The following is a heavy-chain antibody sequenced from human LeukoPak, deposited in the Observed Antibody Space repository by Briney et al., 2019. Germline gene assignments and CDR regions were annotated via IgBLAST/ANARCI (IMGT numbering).Heavy chain of an antibody. V-gene: IGHV4-30-4*01. J-gene: IGHJ5*02. D-gene: IGHD3-22*01. CDR1: GGSIRSGDYS. Sequence: SETLSLTCTVSGGSIRSGDYSWSWIRQPPGKGLEWLAYRYYNRSTYYNPSLKSRVTMSADTSKNQLSLKLSSVTAADTAVYYCARTYYYDSRIDPWGQGILVTVSS. CDR3: ARTYYYDSRIDP. CDR2: RYYNRST.